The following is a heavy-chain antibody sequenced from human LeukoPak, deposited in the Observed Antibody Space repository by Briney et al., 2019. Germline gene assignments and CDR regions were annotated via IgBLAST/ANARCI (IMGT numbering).Heavy chain of an antibody. J-gene: IGHJ4*02. D-gene: IGHD1-26*01. CDR1: GFTFRNYW. CDR2: IKQDGSEK. V-gene: IGHV3-7*05. Sequence: GGSLRLSCAASGFTFRNYWMTWVRQAPGKGLDWVANIKQDGSEKYYLDSVQGRFTISRDNARNSLYLQMNSLRGDDTAVYYCARGTIVGAVDYWGQGTLVTVSS. CDR3: ARGTIVGAVDY.